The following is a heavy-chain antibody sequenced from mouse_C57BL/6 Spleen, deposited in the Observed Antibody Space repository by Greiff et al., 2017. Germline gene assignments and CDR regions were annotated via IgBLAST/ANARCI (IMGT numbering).Heavy chain of an antibody. CDR2: INPSTGGT. D-gene: IGHD2-3*01. CDR3: AREGGIYDGYSAWFAY. CDR1: GYSFTGYY. V-gene: IGHV1-42*01. Sequence: EVQLQQSGPELVKPGASVKISCKASGYSFTGYYMNWVKQSPEKSLEWIGEINPSTGGTTYNQKFKAKATLTVDKSSSTAYMQLKSLTSEDSAVYYCAREGGIYDGYSAWFAYWGQGTLVTVSA. J-gene: IGHJ3*01.